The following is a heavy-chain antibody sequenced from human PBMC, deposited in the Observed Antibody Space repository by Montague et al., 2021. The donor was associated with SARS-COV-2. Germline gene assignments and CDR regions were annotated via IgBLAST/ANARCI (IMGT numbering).Heavy chain of an antibody. CDR2: IYWDDDK. D-gene: IGHD1-20*01. CDR1: GFSLSTSGVG. Sequence: PALVKPTQTLTLTCTFSGFSLSTSGVGVGWIRQPPGKALEWLALIYWDDDKRYSPSLKSRLTITKDTSKNQVVLTMTNMGPVDTATYCCAAHRITGWAFDYWGQGTLVTVSS. CDR3: AAHRITGWAFDY. J-gene: IGHJ4*02. V-gene: IGHV2-5*02.